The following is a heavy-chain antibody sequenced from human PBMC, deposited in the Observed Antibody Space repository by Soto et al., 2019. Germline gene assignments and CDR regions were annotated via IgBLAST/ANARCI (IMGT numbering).Heavy chain of an antibody. D-gene: IGHD2-2*01. V-gene: IGHV1-2*04. J-gene: IGHJ5*02. Sequence: ASVKVSCKASGYTFTSYYIHWVRQAPGQGLEWMGWINPNSGGTNYAQKFQGWVTMTRDTSISTAYVELSRLRSDDTAVYYCARDRKNCISTSCYVDWFEPWGQGTLVTVSS. CDR1: GYTFTSYY. CDR3: ARDRKNCISTSCYVDWFEP. CDR2: INPNSGGT.